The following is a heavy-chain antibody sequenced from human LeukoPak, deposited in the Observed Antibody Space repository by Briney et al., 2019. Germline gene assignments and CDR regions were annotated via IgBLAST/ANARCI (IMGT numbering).Heavy chain of an antibody. CDR1: GFSFSSYG. Sequence: GGSLRLSCAASGFSFSSYGMYWVRQAPGKGLEWVSSISSSSSYIYYADSVKGRFTISRDNAKNSLYLQMNSLRAEDTAVYYCARDKLVGYFDWKSAFDIWGQGTMVTVSS. J-gene: IGHJ3*02. CDR3: ARDKLVGYFDWKSAFDI. V-gene: IGHV3-21*01. D-gene: IGHD3-9*01. CDR2: ISSSSSYI.